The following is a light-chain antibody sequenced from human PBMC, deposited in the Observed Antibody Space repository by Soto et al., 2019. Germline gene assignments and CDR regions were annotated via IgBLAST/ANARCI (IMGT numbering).Light chain of an antibody. CDR3: QQYGSILT. Sequence: EIVLPQSPGTLSLSPGERATLSCRASQNVGSNYLAWYQQKGGQAPRLLIYATSSRTTGIPDRFSGSGSGTEFTLTISRLEPEDFAVYDCQQYGSILTCGQGTNVELK. CDR1: QNVGSNY. V-gene: IGKV3-20*01. CDR2: ATS. J-gene: IGKJ1*01.